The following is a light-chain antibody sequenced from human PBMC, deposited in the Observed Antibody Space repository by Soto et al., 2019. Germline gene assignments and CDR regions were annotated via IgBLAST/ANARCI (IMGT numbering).Light chain of an antibody. CDR3: QNYNWFPFT. CDR1: QGIANY. V-gene: IGKV1-27*01. Sequence: DIQMTQSPSSLAASVGDRVTISCRASQGIANYLAWYQQKPGKVPKLLIYGASTLQLGVSSGFTGSGSGTDFTLTISSLQPEDVVTYYYQNYNWFPFTFSPGTKVDIK. J-gene: IGKJ3*01. CDR2: GAS.